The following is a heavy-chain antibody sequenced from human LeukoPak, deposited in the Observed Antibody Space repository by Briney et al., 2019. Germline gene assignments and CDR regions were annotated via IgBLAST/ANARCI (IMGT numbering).Heavy chain of an antibody. J-gene: IGHJ4*02. V-gene: IGHV3-9*01. Sequence: PGRSLRLSCAASGFTFDDYAMHWVRQAPGKGLEWVSGISWNSDIIGYADSVKGRITISRDNAKNTLYLQMNSLRAEDTAVYYCVRGVADSYGQFDNWGQGTLVTVSS. CDR3: VRGVADSYGQFDN. CDR2: ISWNSDII. D-gene: IGHD3-10*01. CDR1: GFTFDDYA.